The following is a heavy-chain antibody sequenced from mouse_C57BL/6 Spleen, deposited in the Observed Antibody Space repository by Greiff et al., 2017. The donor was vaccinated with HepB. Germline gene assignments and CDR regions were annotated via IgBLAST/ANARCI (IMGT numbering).Heavy chain of an antibody. CDR2: IYPYNGVS. CDR1: GYSFTGYY. D-gene: IGHD1-1*01. CDR3: AREDYYGSSSYAMDY. J-gene: IGHJ4*01. V-gene: IGHV1-31*01. Sequence: EVQLQQSGPELVKPGASVKISCKASGYSFTGYYMHWVQQSHGNILDWIGYIYPYNGVSSYNQKFKGKATLTVDKSSSTAYMELRSLTSEDSAVYYCAREDYYGSSSYAMDYWGQGTSVTVSS.